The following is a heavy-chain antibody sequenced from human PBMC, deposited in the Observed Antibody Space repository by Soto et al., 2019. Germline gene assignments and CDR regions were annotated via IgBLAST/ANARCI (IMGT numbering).Heavy chain of an antibody. CDR3: ARKDIAGNSVDF. V-gene: IGHV5-51*01. CDR1: GYSFTAYW. Sequence: HSLTISFKASGYSFTAYWIGWVRKMPGKGLEWMGIIYPGDSDTRYSPSFQGQVTISADKSISTAYLQWSSLKASDSAMFYCARKDIAGNSVDFWGQGTLVTVSS. J-gene: IGHJ4*02. CDR2: IYPGDSDT. D-gene: IGHD6-13*01.